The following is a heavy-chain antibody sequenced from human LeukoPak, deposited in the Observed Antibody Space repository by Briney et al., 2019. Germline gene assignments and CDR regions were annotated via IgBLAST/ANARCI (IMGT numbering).Heavy chain of an antibody. Sequence: GGSLRLSFAASGFTFSSNWMSWVRQAPGKGLEWVANIKQDGSEKYYVDSVKGRFTISRDNAKNSLYLQMNSLRAEDTAVYYCARGQGIAAAGTFYWGQGTLVTVSS. CDR3: ARGQGIAAAGTFY. V-gene: IGHV3-7*01. D-gene: IGHD6-13*01. CDR1: GFTFSSNW. CDR2: IKQDGSEK. J-gene: IGHJ4*02.